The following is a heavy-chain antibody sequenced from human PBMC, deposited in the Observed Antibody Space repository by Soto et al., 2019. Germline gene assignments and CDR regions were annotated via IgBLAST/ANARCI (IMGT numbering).Heavy chain of an antibody. J-gene: IGHJ4*02. CDR1: GFDFNYYN. Sequence: TGGSLRLSCVASGFDFNYYNMNWVRQAPGKGLEWVSCISSSSNYIYYADSLKGRFTISRDNAKVSLFLQIDSLTAGDTAVYYCARSVRRSPPKFDLWGEGTLVTASP. CDR2: ISSSSNYI. D-gene: IGHD1-26*01. V-gene: IGHV3-21*01. CDR3: ARSVRRSPPKFDL.